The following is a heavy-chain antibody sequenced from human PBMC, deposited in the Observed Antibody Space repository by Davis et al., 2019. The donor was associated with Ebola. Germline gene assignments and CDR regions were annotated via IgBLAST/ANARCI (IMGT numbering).Heavy chain of an antibody. CDR1: GGSISSSSYY. CDR2: IYYSGST. J-gene: IGHJ5*02. CDR3: ARHRVFETTVTANNWFDP. D-gene: IGHD4-17*01. V-gene: IGHV4-39*01. Sequence: MPSETLSPTCTVPGGSISSSSYYWGWIRQPPGKGLEWIGSIYYSGSTYYNPSLKSRVTISVDTSKNQFSLKLSSVTAADTAVYYCARHRVFETTVTANNWFDPWGQGTLATVSS.